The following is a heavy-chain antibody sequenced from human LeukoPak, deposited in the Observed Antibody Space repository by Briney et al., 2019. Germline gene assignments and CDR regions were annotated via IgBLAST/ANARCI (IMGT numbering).Heavy chain of an antibody. CDR3: ARSCSSTSCYKKGHFDY. J-gene: IGHJ4*02. Sequence: SVKVSCKASGGTFSSYAISWVRQAPGQGLEWTGGIIPIFGTANYAQKFQGRVTITADESTSTAYMELSSLRSEDTAVYYCARSCSSTSCYKKGHFDYWGQGTLVTVSS. V-gene: IGHV1-69*13. D-gene: IGHD2-2*02. CDR1: GGTFSSYA. CDR2: IIPIFGTA.